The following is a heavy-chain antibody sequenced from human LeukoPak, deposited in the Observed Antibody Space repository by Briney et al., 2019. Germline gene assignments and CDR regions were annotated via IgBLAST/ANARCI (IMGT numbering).Heavy chain of an antibody. CDR1: GYTFTSYG. CDR3: ARGSSGRGDWFDP. CDR2: INPNSGGT. J-gene: IGHJ5*02. Sequence: ASVKVSCKASGYTFTSYGISWVRQAPGQGLEWMGWINPNSGGTNYAQKFQGWVTMTRDTSISTAYMELSRLRSDDTAVYYCARGSSGRGDWFDPWGQGTLVTVSS. V-gene: IGHV1-2*04.